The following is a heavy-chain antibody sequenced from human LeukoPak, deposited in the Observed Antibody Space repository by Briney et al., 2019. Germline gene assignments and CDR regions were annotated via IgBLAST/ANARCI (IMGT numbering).Heavy chain of an antibody. D-gene: IGHD1-26*01. CDR2: IFYSGST. CDR1: GGSTSSYY. J-gene: IGHJ5*02. Sequence: SETLSLTCTVSGGSTSSYYWSWIRQPPGKGLEWIGYIFYSGSTNYNPSLKSRVTMSVDTSKNQFSLKLSSVTAADTAVYYCARDPSSGSYYWFDPWGQGTLVTVSS. CDR3: ARDPSSGSYYWFDP. V-gene: IGHV4-59*12.